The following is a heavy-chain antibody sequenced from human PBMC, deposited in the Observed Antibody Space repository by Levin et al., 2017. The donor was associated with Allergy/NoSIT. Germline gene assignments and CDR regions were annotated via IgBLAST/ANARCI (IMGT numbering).Heavy chain of an antibody. D-gene: IGHD3-10*01. CDR3: ARDRGNPGP. J-gene: IGHJ5*02. Sequence: PGGSLRLSCAVSGGSLNSANWWSWLRQPPGKGLEWIGEIYHSGRTNYNPSLKSRVTTSVDNSKNQFSLNLSSVTAADTAVYYCARDRGNPGPWGQGALVTVSS. V-gene: IGHV4-4*02. CDR1: GGSLNSANW. CDR2: IYHSGRT.